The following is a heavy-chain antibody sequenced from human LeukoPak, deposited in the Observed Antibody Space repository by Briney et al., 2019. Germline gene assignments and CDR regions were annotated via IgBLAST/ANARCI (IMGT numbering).Heavy chain of an antibody. V-gene: IGHV3-30-3*01. Sequence: GRPLRLSCAASGFTFSSYAMHWVRQAPGKGLEWVAVISYDGSNKYYADSVKGRFTISRDNSKNTLYLQMNSLRAEDTAVYYCARVDMIGAFDIWGQGTMVTVSS. CDR3: ARVDMIGAFDI. CDR2: ISYDGSNK. J-gene: IGHJ3*02. CDR1: GFTFSSYA. D-gene: IGHD2-21*01.